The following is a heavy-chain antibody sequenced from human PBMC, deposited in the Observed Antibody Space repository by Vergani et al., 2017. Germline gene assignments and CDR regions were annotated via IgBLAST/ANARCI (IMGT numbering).Heavy chain of an antibody. J-gene: IGHJ5*02. CDR2: INPSGGST. CDR3: ARDQVASWFDP. V-gene: IGHV1-46*01. CDR1: GYTFTGYY. Sequence: QVQLVQSGAEVKKPGASVKVSCKASGYTFTGYYMHWVRQAPGQGLEWMGIINPSGGSTSYAQKFQGRVTMTRDTSTSTVYMELSSLRSEDTAVHYCARDQVASWFDPWGQGTLVTVSS.